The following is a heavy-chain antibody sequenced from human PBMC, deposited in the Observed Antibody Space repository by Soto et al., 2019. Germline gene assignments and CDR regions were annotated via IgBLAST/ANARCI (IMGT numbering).Heavy chain of an antibody. CDR1: GYTLTELS. CDR2: FDPEDGET. Sequence: ASVKVSCKVSGYTLTELSMHWVRQAPGKGLEWMGGFDPEDGETIYAQKFQGRVTMTEDTSTDTAYMELSSLRSEDTAVYYCATDIIRHCGGDCYSVDYWGQGTLVTVSS. V-gene: IGHV1-24*01. D-gene: IGHD2-21*02. J-gene: IGHJ4*02. CDR3: ATDIIRHCGGDCYSVDY.